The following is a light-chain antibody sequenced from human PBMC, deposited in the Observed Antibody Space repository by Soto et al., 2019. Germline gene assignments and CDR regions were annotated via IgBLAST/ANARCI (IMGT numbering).Light chain of an antibody. V-gene: IGKV1-27*01. CDR3: QKYNSAPLT. CDR2: ATS. J-gene: IGKJ4*01. CDR1: QGIAPY. Sequence: DVQMTQSPSSLSAFVGDRVTITCRASQGIAPYLAWFQQQPGKVPKLLIYATSTLQSLVPSRFSGSGSGTDFTLTINSLQPEDVGTYYCQKYNSAPLTFGGGTKVEIK.